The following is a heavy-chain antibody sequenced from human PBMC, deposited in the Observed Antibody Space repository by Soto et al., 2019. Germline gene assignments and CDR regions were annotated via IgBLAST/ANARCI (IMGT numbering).Heavy chain of an antibody. D-gene: IGHD3-22*01. CDR2: INHSGSS. Sequence: SATRSLTRAVDGESFTGYYCSWLSHPPGKGLEWIGEINHSGSSNYKPSLKSRVTISVPTSKNQFSLQLSSVTAADTAVYDCARGVQWYYDSSSVRYFDYWGQGTLVTVS. J-gene: IGHJ4*02. CDR1: GESFTGYY. V-gene: IGHV4-34*01. CDR3: ARGVQWYYDSSSVRYFDY.